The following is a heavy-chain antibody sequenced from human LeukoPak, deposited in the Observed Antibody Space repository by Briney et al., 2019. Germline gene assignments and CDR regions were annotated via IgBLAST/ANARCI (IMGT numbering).Heavy chain of an antibody. J-gene: IGHJ5*02. V-gene: IGHV3-23*01. D-gene: IGHD3-22*01. CDR2: ISGSGGST. CDR1: GFTFSSYA. Sequence: GGSLRLSCAASGFTFSSYAMSWVRQAPGKGLEWVSAISGSGGSTYYADSVKGRFTISRDNSKNTLYLQMNSLRAEDTAVYYCAKDRDYYDSRGSNWFDPWGQGTLVTVSS. CDR3: AKDRDYYDSRGSNWFDP.